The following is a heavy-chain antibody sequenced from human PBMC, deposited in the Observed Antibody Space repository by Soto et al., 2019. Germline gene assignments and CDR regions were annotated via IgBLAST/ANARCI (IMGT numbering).Heavy chain of an antibody. CDR2: ISGSGGVT. V-gene: IGHV3-23*01. CDR1: GFTFSSYA. Sequence: EVQLLESGGGLVQPGGSLRLSCAASGFTFSSYAVSWVRQAPGKGLEWVSTISGSGGVTYYADSVKGRFTISRDNSKNTLYLQMYSLRAEDTAVYYCAKSHLGYSSSDMDVWGQGTTVTVSS. J-gene: IGHJ6*02. CDR3: AKSHLGYSSSDMDV. D-gene: IGHD6-13*01.